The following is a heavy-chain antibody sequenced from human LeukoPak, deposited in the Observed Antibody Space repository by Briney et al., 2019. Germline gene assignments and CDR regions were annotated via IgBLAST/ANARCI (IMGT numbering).Heavy chain of an antibody. Sequence: TSETLSLTCTVSGGSISSYYWSWIRQPPGKGLEWIGYIYYSGRTNYNPSLKSRVTISVDTSKNQFSLKLSSVTAADTAVYYCARRGGAVAGAIDYWGQGTLVTVSS. D-gene: IGHD6-19*01. CDR3: ARRGGAVAGAIDY. CDR2: IYYSGRT. V-gene: IGHV4-59*01. CDR1: GGSISSYY. J-gene: IGHJ4*01.